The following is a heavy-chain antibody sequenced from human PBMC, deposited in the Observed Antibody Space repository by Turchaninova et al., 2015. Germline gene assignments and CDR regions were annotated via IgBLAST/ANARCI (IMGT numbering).Heavy chain of an antibody. D-gene: IGHD1-14*01. CDR3: ARHHAGKTGEFDY. J-gene: IGHJ4*02. V-gene: IGHV4-4*02. Sequence: QVQLQESGPGLVKPSGTLSLTCAVSGYSIPTAHWWTWVRQPPGKGAAGSGEVHQSGQTNYNPSLKSRVTISVNTPKSTFSLKLTSWTAADTAMYYCARHHAGKTGEFDYWGQGTLVTVSS. CDR1: GYSIPTAHW. CDR2: VHQSGQT.